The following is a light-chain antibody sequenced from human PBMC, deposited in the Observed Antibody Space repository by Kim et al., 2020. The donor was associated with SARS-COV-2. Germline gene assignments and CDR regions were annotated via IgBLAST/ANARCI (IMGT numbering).Light chain of an antibody. CDR1: SSNIGAGYD. Sequence: VTISCTRSSSNIGAGYDVHWYQQVPGTAPKLLIYGNSNRPSGVPDRFSGSKSGTSASLAITGLQAEDEADYYCQSYDSSLSGPYVFGTGTKVTVL. V-gene: IGLV1-40*01. CDR3: QSYDSSLSGPYV. J-gene: IGLJ1*01. CDR2: GNS.